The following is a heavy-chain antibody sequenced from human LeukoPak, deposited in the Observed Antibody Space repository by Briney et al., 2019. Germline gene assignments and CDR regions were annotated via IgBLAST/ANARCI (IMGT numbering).Heavy chain of an antibody. J-gene: IGHJ4*02. CDR2: ISWNSGSI. D-gene: IGHD3-10*01. Sequence: GGSLRLSCAASGFTFDDYAMHWVRQPPGKGLEWVSGISWNSGSIGYADSVKGRFTISRDNAKNSLYLQMNSLRAEDTAVYYCARAGFTFSDYFGSFFDYWGQGTLVTVSS. CDR1: GFTFDDYA. CDR3: ARAGFTFSDYFGSFFDY. V-gene: IGHV3-9*01.